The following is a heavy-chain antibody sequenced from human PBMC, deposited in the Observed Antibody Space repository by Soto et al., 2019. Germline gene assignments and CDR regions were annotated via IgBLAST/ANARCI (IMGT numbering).Heavy chain of an antibody. J-gene: IGHJ6*02. CDR1: GFTFSSYA. D-gene: IGHD2-15*01. V-gene: IGHV3-30*14. Sequence: HPGGSLTLSCAASGFTFSSYAMHWVRQAPGKGLEWVAVISYDGSNKYYADSVKGRFTISRENARNSMFLQMNSVTVGDTAVYYCARAYTGRLPRRADYYYALDVWGQGTKATVSS. CDR3: ARAYTGRLPRRADYYYALDV. CDR2: ISYDGSNK.